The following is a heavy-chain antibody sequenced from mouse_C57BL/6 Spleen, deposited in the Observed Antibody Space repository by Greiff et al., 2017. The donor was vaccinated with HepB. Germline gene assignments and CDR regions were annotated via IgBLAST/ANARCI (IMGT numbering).Heavy chain of an antibody. V-gene: IGHV14-1*01. CDR3: TRSSGNSYAMDY. CDR2: IDPEDGDT. D-gene: IGHD2-1*01. Sequence: VQLQQSGAELVRPGASVKLSCTASGFNIKDYYMHWVKQRPEQGLEWIGRIDPEDGDTEYAPKFQGKATMTADTSSKTAYLQLSSLTSEDTAVYYCTRSSGNSYAMDYWGQGTSVTVSS. J-gene: IGHJ4*01. CDR1: GFNIKDYY.